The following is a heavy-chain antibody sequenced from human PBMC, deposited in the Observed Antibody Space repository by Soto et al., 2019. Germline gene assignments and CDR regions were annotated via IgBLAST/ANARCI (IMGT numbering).Heavy chain of an antibody. D-gene: IGHD3-16*01. V-gene: IGHV1-69*01. Sequence: QERLVQSGAEVKKPGSSMKVSCKASGGLFSSFAISWVRQAPGQGLEWMGGIIPVFGTTNYPQKFQDRVTITADESTTTAYMELSSLRSDDTAIYYCAMGGSPYVWFNEFWGQGTLVTVSS. CDR2: IIPVFGTT. J-gene: IGHJ4*02. CDR3: AMGGSPYVWFNEF. CDR1: GGLFSSFA.